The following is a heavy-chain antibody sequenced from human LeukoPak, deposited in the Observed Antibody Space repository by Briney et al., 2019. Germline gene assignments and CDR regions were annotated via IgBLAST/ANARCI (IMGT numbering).Heavy chain of an antibody. Sequence: SETLSLTCTVSGGSISSGGYYWSWIRHPPGKGLEWIGYIYYSGSTYYNPSLKSRVTISVDTSKNQFSLKLSSVTAADTAVYYCARVGPPIRFGFDPWGQGTLVTVSS. V-gene: IGHV4-31*03. J-gene: IGHJ5*02. D-gene: IGHD3-3*01. CDR2: IYYSGST. CDR3: ARVGPPIRFGFDP. CDR1: GGSISSGGYY.